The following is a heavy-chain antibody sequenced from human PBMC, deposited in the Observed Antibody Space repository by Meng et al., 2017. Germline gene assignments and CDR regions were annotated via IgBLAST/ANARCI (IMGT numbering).Heavy chain of an antibody. J-gene: IGHJ6*02. CDR1: GFTFSDYY. CDR3: ARGGVDYDYVWGSYRDPTPYYYYGMDV. D-gene: IGHD3-16*02. Sequence: GGSLRLSCAASGFTFSDYYMNWVRQAPGKGLEWVAVIWYDGSNKYYADSVKGRFTISRDNSKNTLYLQMNSLRAEDTAVYYCARGGVDYDYVWGSYRDPTPYYYYGMDVWGQGTTVTVSS. V-gene: IGHV3-33*08. CDR2: IWYDGSNK.